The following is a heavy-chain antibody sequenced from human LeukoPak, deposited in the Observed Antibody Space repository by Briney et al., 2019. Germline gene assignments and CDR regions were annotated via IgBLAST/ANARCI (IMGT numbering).Heavy chain of an antibody. Sequence: GGSLRLSCAASGFTFSNYVMHWVRQAPGKGLEWVAVISYDGSNKHHADSVKGRFTISRDNFKNTLYLQMNSLRAEDTAAYYCASVRYKYGLSEPDYWGQGTLVTVSS. CDR1: GFTFSNYV. J-gene: IGHJ4*02. D-gene: IGHD5-18*01. CDR2: ISYDGSNK. V-gene: IGHV3-30-3*01. CDR3: ASVRYKYGLSEPDY.